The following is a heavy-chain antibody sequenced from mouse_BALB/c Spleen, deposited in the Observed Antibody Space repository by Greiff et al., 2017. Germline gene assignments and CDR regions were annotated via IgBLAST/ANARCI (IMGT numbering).Heavy chain of an antibody. Sequence: QVQLKESGAELAKPGASVKMSCKASGYTFTSYWMHWVKQRPGQGLEWIGYINPSTGYTEYNQKFKDKATLTADKSSSTAYMQLSSLTSEDSAVYYGARDGYSFAYWGQGTLVTVSA. CDR1: GYTFTSYW. J-gene: IGHJ3*01. V-gene: IGHV1-7*01. CDR3: ARDGYSFAY. D-gene: IGHD2-3*01. CDR2: INPSTGYT.